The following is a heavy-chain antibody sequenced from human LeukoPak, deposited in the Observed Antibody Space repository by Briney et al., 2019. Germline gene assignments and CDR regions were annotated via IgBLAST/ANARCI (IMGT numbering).Heavy chain of an antibody. J-gene: IGHJ4*02. CDR3: ARGRVAVAGDFDY. CDR2: MNPNSGNT. V-gene: IGHV1-8*01. D-gene: IGHD6-19*01. Sequence: ASVKVSCKASGYTFTSYDINWVRQATGQGLERMGWMNPNSGNTGYAQKFQGRVTMTRNTSISTAYMELSSLRSEDTAVYYCARGRVAVAGDFDYWGQGTLVTVSS. CDR1: GYTFTSYD.